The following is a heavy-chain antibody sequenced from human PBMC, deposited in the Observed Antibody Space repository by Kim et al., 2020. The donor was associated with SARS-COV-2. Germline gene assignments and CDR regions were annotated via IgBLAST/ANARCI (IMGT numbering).Heavy chain of an antibody. Sequence: ASVKVSSKASGYTFTSYDINWVRQATGQGLEWMGWMNPNSGNTGYAQKFQGRVTMTRNTSISTAYMELSSLRSEDTAVYYCARGRRGIRNQPRSASNWFDPWGQGTLVTVSS. J-gene: IGHJ5*02. V-gene: IGHV1-8*01. CDR2: MNPNSGNT. D-gene: IGHD2-2*01. CDR1: GYTFTSYD. CDR3: ARGRRGIRNQPRSASNWFDP.